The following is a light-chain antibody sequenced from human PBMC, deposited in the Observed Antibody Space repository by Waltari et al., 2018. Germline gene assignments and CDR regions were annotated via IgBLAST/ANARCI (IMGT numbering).Light chain of an antibody. V-gene: IGLV2-23*02. CDR3: CSYGGPSTPYV. CDR2: EVY. CDR1: ISDVGNYYL. J-gene: IGLJ1*01. Sequence: HSALTQPAPVSGSLGQSITISCPGTISDVGNYYLVSWYQQHPGRAPKLMIYEVYKRPSGISSRFSASKSGATASLTISGLRAEDEADYYCCSYGGPSTPYVFGTGTKVTVL.